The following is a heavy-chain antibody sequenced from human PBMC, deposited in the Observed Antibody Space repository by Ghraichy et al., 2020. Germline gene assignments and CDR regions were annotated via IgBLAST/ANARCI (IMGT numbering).Heavy chain of an antibody. J-gene: IGHJ4*02. D-gene: IGHD1-1*01. V-gene: IGHV4-39*01. CDR3: ARHYNNNNWHFPPAY. CDR2: IFYSGST. Sequence: SETLSLTCTVSGGSISSSSYYWGWIRQPPGKGLEWFGSIFYSGSTYYSPSLKSQVSISVDTSQNQFSLNLSSVTAADTAVYYCARHYNNNNWHFPPAYWGQGTLVTVSS. CDR1: GGSISSSSYY.